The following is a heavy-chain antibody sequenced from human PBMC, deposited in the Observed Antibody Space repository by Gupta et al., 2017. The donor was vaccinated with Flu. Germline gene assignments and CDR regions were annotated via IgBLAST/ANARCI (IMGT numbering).Heavy chain of an antibody. Sequence: LSCEASGFTFSDYYMNWIRQAPGKGLEWVSHISSSGTNTYYADSVKGRFTISRDNVKKSLYLQMNSLRVEDTAVYYCARFIDHYGTGSFSRGDVWGKGSTVIVS. CDR1: GFTFSDYY. D-gene: IGHD3-10*01. V-gene: IGHV3-11*01. CDR2: ISSSGTNT. J-gene: IGHJ6*03. CDR3: ARFIDHYGTGSFSRGDV.